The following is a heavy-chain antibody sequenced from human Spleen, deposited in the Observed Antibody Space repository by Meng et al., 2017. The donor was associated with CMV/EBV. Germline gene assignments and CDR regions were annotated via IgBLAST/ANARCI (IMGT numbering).Heavy chain of an antibody. CDR2: INANSGGT. V-gene: IGHV1-2*02. D-gene: IGHD6-19*01. CDR1: GYTFTGYY. CDR3: AREGTSSYWFRVLRY. Sequence: ASVKVSCKASGYTFTGYYMHWVRQAPGQGLEWMGWINANSGGTNYAQKFQGRVTMTRDTSISTAYMELSRLRSDDTAVYYCAREGTSSYWFRVLRYWGQGTLVTVSS. J-gene: IGHJ4*02.